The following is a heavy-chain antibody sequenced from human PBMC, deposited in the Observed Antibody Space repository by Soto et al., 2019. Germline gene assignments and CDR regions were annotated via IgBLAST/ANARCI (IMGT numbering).Heavy chain of an antibody. CDR2: INSDGSIT. CDR1: GFTLSSYW. CDR3: ARQEGAAFYYDGMDV. J-gene: IGHJ6*02. V-gene: IGHV3-74*01. Sequence: EVQLVESGGGLVQPGGSLRLSCAASGFTLSSYWMHWVRQAPGKGLVWVSRINSDGSITSYADSVKGRFTISRDNAKNTQYLHMNSLRAEDTAVYYCARQEGAAFYYDGMDVWGQGTTVTVSS.